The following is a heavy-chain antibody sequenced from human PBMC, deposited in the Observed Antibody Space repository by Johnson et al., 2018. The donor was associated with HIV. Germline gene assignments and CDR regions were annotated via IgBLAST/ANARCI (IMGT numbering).Heavy chain of an antibody. V-gene: IGHV3-30-3*01. Sequence: QMLLVESGGGVVQPGRSLRLSCAASGFTFSSYAMHWVRQAPGKGLEWVAVISYAGSNKYYADSVKGRFTISRDNSKNTLFLQMNSLRAEDTAVYYCAKDHDYGDAFDIWGQGTMVTVSS. CDR3: AKDHDYGDAFDI. D-gene: IGHD4-17*01. CDR1: GFTFSSYA. J-gene: IGHJ3*02. CDR2: ISYAGSNK.